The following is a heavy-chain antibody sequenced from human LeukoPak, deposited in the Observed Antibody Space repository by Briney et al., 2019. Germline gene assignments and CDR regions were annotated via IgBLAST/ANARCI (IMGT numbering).Heavy chain of an antibody. CDR3: ARGQGTVTTH. Sequence: PSETLSLTCAVSGGSFSGYYWTWVRQPPGKGLEWIGEINHSGSANYNPSLMSRVTISLDTSKNHFSLNLSSVTAADTAVYYCARGQGTVTTHWGQGTLVTVSS. D-gene: IGHD4-17*01. V-gene: IGHV4-34*01. CDR2: INHSGSA. J-gene: IGHJ4*02. CDR1: GGSFSGYY.